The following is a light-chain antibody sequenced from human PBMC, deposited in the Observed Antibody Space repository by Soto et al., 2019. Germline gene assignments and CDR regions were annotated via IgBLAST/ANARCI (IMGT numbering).Light chain of an antibody. CDR1: QSISTY. CDR3: QQSYSTPWT. Sequence: DIPMTQSPSSLSASVGDRVSITGRASQSISTYLNWYQHKPGKAPRLLIYAASSLHSGVPSRFSGSGSGTDFTLSISSLQPGDFATYYCQQSYSTPWTFGQGTKVEI. V-gene: IGKV1-39*01. J-gene: IGKJ1*01. CDR2: AAS.